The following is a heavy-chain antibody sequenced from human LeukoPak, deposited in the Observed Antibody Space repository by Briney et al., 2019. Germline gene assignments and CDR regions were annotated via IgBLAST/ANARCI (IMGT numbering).Heavy chain of an antibody. CDR3: ARPLSGSSSSHGDAFDI. V-gene: IGHV4-39*01. D-gene: IGHD6-13*01. CDR1: GGSISSSTYY. J-gene: IGHJ3*02. CDR2: IYYSGST. Sequence: PSGTLSLTCTVSGGSISSSTYYWGWIRQPPGKGLEWIGSIYYSGSTYYNASLKSRVTISADTSKIQFSLKLSSVTAADTAVYYCARPLSGSSSSHGDAFDIWGQGTMVTVSS.